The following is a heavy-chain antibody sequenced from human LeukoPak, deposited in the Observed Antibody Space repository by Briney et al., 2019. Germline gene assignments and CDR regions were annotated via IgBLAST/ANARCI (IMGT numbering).Heavy chain of an antibody. CDR1: GYRFTNYH. D-gene: IGHD5-24*01. V-gene: IGHV5-51*01. Sequence: GESLKISCKGSGYRFTNYHIGWVRQMPGKDLEWMGIIYPADSDTRYRPTFRGQVTISVDKSINTAYLQWSSLKASDTARYYCTRLISRGSDYNYVDDWGQGTLITVSS. CDR3: TRLISRGSDYNYVDD. CDR2: IYPADSDT. J-gene: IGHJ4*02.